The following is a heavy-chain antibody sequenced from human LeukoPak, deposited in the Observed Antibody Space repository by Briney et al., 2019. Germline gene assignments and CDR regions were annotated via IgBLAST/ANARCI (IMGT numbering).Heavy chain of an antibody. CDR1: GFTFDDYA. Sequence: PGGSLRLSCAASGFTFDDYAMHWVRQAPGKGLEWVSGISWNSGSIGYADSVKGRFTISRDNAKNSLYLQMNSLRAEDTALYYCAKGLGPSGFDYWGQGTLVTVSS. CDR2: ISWNSGSI. J-gene: IGHJ4*02. D-gene: IGHD3-16*01. V-gene: IGHV3-9*01. CDR3: AKGLGPSGFDY.